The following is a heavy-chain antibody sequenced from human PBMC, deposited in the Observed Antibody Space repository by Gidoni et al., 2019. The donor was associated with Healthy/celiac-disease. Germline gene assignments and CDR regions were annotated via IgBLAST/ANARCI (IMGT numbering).Heavy chain of an antibody. V-gene: IGHV4-59*11. Sequence: QVQLQASGPGLVKPSETLSLTCTVVGGSFSSHYWSWIRQPPGKGLEWIVYIYYSGSTYYNPSLKSRVTISVDTSKNQFSLKLSSVTAADTAVYYCARSGGSYYYYYGMDIWGQGTTVTVSS. CDR2: IYYSGST. CDR1: GGSFSSHY. CDR3: ARSGGSYYYYYGMDI. D-gene: IGHD1-26*01. J-gene: IGHJ6*02.